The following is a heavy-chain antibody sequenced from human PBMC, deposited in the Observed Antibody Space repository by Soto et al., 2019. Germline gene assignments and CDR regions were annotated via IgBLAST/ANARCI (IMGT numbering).Heavy chain of an antibody. J-gene: IGHJ5*02. CDR1: GFTFSSYA. Sequence: GGSLRVSCAASGFTFSSYAMSWVRQAPGKGLEWVSAISGSGGSTYYADSVKGRFTISRDNSKNTLYLQMNSLRAEDTAVYYCANSNVGVLVAAPPNRFDPPGQRTLGTVSS. CDR2: ISGSGGST. CDR3: ANSNVGVLVAAPPNRFDP. V-gene: IGHV3-23*01. D-gene: IGHD2-15*01.